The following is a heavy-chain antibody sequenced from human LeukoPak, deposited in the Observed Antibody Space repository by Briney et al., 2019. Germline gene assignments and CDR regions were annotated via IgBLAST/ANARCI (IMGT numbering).Heavy chain of an antibody. CDR1: GFSLSRNA. J-gene: IGHJ4*02. D-gene: IGHD4-23*01. CDR3: ARGRPHGNDY. V-gene: IGHV3-74*01. Sequence: GGSLRLSCAVSGFSLSRNAMTWVRQAPGKGLVWVSRIASDGSSTTYADSVKGRFSISRDNAKNTLYLQMNSLRVEDTAVYCCARGRPHGNDYWGQGTLVTVSS. CDR2: IASDGSST.